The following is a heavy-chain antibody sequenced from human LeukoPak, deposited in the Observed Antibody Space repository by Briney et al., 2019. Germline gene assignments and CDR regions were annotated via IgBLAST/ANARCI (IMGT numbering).Heavy chain of an antibody. J-gene: IGHJ4*02. CDR2: IYSGGST. Sequence: GGSLRLSCAASGFTVSSNYMSWVRQAPGKGLEWVSVIYSGGSTYYADSMKGRFTISRDNSKNTLYLQMNSLRAEDTAVYYCAREISYVLWFGESYYFDYWGQGTLVTVSS. CDR3: AREISYVLWFGESYYFDY. V-gene: IGHV3-66*01. CDR1: GFTVSSNY. D-gene: IGHD3-10*01.